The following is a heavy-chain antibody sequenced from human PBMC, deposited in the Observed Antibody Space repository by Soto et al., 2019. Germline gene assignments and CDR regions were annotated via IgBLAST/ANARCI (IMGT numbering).Heavy chain of an antibody. CDR1: GGTFSSYT. CDR3: AREYYYDSSGYSNDASDI. CDR2: IIPILGIA. Sequence: SVKVSCKASGGTFSSYTISWVRQAPGQGLEWMGRIIPILGIANYAQKFQGRVTITADKSTSTAYMELSSLRSEDTAVYYCAREYYYDSSGYSNDASDIWGQGPMVTVSS. J-gene: IGHJ3*02. V-gene: IGHV1-69*02. D-gene: IGHD3-22*01.